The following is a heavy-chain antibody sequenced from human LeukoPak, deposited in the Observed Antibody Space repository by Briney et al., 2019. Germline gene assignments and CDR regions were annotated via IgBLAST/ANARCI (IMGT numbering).Heavy chain of an antibody. CDR1: GFTFSSYA. J-gene: IGHJ4*02. D-gene: IGHD2-2*01. Sequence: GGSLRLSCAASGFTFSSYAMSWVRQAPGKGLEWVSCISGSGGNTYYADSVKGRFTISRDNSKNTLYLQMNSLRAEDTAVYYCAKLDCSSTSCHTFDYWGQGTLVTVSS. CDR2: ISGSGGNT. CDR3: AKLDCSSTSCHTFDY. V-gene: IGHV3-23*01.